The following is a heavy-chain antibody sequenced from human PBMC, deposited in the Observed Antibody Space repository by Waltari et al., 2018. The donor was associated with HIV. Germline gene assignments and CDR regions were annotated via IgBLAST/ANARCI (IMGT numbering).Heavy chain of an antibody. CDR2: IKSDGTIT. CDR1: GFTFSSSW. J-gene: IGHJ4*02. V-gene: IGHV3-74*01. Sequence: EVQLVESGGGLVQPGGSLRPSCAASGFTFSSSWMHWVRQAPGKGLVWVSRIKSDGTITTYADSVKGRFTISRDNAKNTLFLQMNSLRAEDTAIYYCARDLVVLRYFDWLSTYFDYWGQGTLVTVSS. D-gene: IGHD3-9*01. CDR3: ARDLVVLRYFDWLSTYFDY.